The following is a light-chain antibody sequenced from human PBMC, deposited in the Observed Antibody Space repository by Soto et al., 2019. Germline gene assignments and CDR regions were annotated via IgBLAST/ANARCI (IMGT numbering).Light chain of an antibody. Sequence: DIQMTQSPSTLSASVGDRVTITCRASQSNSSWLAWYQQKPGKAPKLLIYKASSLEGGIPSRFSGSGSETEFTLTISSLQPEDFATYYCQQYNSYQYTFGQGTKVDIK. CDR1: QSNSSW. CDR2: KAS. CDR3: QQYNSYQYT. V-gene: IGKV1-5*03. J-gene: IGKJ2*01.